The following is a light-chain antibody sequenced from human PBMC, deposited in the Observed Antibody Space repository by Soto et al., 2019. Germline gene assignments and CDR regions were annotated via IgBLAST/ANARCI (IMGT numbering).Light chain of an antibody. CDR3: QSYDSSNQVV. CDR1: SGSIVSNY. V-gene: IGLV6-57*01. J-gene: IGLJ3*02. Sequence: NFMLTQPHSVSESPGKTVTISCTRSSGSIVSNYVQWYQQRPGSSPTTVIYEDNQRPSGVPDRFSGSIDSSSNSASLTISGLKTEDEADYCCQSYDSSNQVVLGGGTKLTVL. CDR2: EDN.